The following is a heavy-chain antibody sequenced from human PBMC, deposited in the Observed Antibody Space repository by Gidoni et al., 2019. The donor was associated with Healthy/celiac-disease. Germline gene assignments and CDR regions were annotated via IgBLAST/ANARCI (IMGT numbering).Heavy chain of an antibody. J-gene: IGHJ5*02. CDR3: ARGSTYYDFWSGYHNWFDP. Sequence: QVQLQQWGAGLLKPSETLSLTCAVYGGSFSGYYWSWIRQPPGKGLEWIGEINHSGSTNYNPSLKSRVTISVDTSKNQFSLKLSSVTAADTAVYYCARGSTYYDFWSGYHNWFDPWGQGTLVTVSS. CDR1: GGSFSGYY. CDR2: INHSGST. V-gene: IGHV4-34*01. D-gene: IGHD3-3*01.